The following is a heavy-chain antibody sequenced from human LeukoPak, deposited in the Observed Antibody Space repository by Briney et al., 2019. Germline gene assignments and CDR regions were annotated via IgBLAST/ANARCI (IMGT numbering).Heavy chain of an antibody. CDR3: ARDRKSRFYDILTGYYGYYYYMDV. CDR1: GGTFSSYA. D-gene: IGHD3-9*01. Sequence: GASVKVSCKASGGTFSSYAISWVRQAPGQGLEWMGGIIPIFGTANYAQKSQGRVTITADKSTSTAYMELSSLRSEDTAVYYCARDRKSRFYDILTGYYGYYYYMDVWGKGTTVTVSS. J-gene: IGHJ6*03. CDR2: IIPIFGTA. V-gene: IGHV1-69*06.